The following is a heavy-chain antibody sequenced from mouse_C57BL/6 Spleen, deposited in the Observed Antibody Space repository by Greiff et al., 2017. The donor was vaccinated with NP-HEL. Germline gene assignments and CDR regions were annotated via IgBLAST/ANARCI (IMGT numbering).Heavy chain of an antibody. CDR3: ARDRGGDY. Sequence: QVQLQQPGAELVKPGASVKLSCKASGYTFTSYWMQWVKQRPGQGLEWIGEIDPSDSYTNYNQKFKGKATLTADTYSSTAYMQLSRLTSEDSAVYYCARDRGGDYWGQGTTLTVAS. CDR1: GYTFTSYW. CDR2: IDPSDSYT. V-gene: IGHV1-50*01. J-gene: IGHJ2*01.